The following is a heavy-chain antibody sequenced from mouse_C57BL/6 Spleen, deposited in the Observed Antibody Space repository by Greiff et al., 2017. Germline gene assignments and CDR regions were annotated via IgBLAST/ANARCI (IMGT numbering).Heavy chain of an antibody. CDR3: ARDDGYYRAMDY. Sequence: DVQLQESGPELVKPGASVKIPCKASGYTFTDYNMDWVKQSHGKSLEWIGDINPNNGGTIYNQKFKGKATLTVDKSSSTAYMELRSLTSEDTAVYYCARDDGYYRAMDYWGQGTSVTVSS. V-gene: IGHV1-18*01. D-gene: IGHD2-3*01. J-gene: IGHJ4*01. CDR2: INPNNGGT. CDR1: GYTFTDYN.